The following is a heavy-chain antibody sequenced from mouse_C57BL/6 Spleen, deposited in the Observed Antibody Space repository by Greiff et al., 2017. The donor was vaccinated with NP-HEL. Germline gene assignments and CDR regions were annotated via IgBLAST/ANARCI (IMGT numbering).Heavy chain of an antibody. D-gene: IGHD1-1*01. J-gene: IGHJ2*01. CDR3: ARLRDYYGSSFFDY. CDR2: IDPSDSET. CDR1: GYTFTSYW. V-gene: IGHV1-52*01. Sequence: QVQLKQPGAELVRPGSSVKLSCKASGYTFTSYWMHWVKQRPIQGLEWIGNIDPSDSETHYNQKFKDKATLTVDKSSSTAYMQLSSLTSEDSAVYYCARLRDYYGSSFFDYWGQGTTLTVSS.